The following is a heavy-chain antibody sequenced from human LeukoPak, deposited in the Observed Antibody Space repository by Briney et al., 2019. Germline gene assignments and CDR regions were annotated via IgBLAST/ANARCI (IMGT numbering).Heavy chain of an antibody. D-gene: IGHD3-10*01. CDR3: AKEEFSHSVGFDY. CDR1: GFSFRSYG. J-gene: IGHJ4*02. Sequence: GGSLRLSCVASGFSFRSYGMHWVRQAPGKGLEWVAFLPSHESYTAYADSVKGRFTISRDNSKNTLYLQMNSLRSEDMAVYYCAKEEFSHSVGFDYWGQGTLVTVSS. V-gene: IGHV3-30*02. CDR2: LPSHESYT.